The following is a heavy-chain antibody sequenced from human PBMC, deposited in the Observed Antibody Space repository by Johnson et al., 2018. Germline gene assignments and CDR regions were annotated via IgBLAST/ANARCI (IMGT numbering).Heavy chain of an antibody. V-gene: IGHV4-59*01. CDR2: VHYGGST. J-gene: IGHJ5*02. CDR1: NGPINNYY. Sequence: QVQLQESGPGLVKPSETLSLTCSVSNGPINNYYWSWIRQPPGKGLEWIGYVHYGGSTYYNPSLKSRVTISVDTSKKQFSLKLSSGTAGDTAVYYRANDRGHTGGDHNGFDPWGQGTLVTVSA. CDR3: ANDRGHTGGDHNGFDP. D-gene: IGHD3-10*01.